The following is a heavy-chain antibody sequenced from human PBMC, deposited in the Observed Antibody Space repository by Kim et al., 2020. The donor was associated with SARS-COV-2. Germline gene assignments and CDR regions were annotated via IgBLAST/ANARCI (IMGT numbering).Heavy chain of an antibody. V-gene: IGHV4-59*13. CDR3: ARAYDFWSSFHTTSPEGYYYGMDV. CDR2: ISDSERT. D-gene: IGHD3-3*01. Sequence: SETLSLTCTVSGDSSSSYYWSWIRKPPGKGLEWIGYISDSERTNYSPSLKSRVTISLDTSKKQFSLKLTSVNAADTAVYYCARAYDFWSSFHTTSPEGYYYGMDVWGQGTTVTVSS. CDR1: GDSSSSYY. J-gene: IGHJ6*02.